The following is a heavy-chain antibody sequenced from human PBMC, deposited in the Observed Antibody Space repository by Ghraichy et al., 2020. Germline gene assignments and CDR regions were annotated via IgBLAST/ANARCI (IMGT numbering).Heavy chain of an antibody. CDR1: GFTFSSYE. D-gene: IGHD2/OR15-2a*01. CDR2: ISSSGSTI. CDR3: ARVQYYVFDY. Sequence: GSLRLSCAASGFTFSSYEMNWVRQAPGKGLEWVSYISSSGSTIYYADSVKGRFTISRDNAKNSLYLQMNSLRAEDTAVYYCARVQYYVFDYWGQGTLVTVSS. V-gene: IGHV3-48*03. J-gene: IGHJ4*02.